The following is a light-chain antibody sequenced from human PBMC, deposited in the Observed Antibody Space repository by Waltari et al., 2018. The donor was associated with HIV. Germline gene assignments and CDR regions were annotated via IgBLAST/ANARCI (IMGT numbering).Light chain of an antibody. V-gene: IGLV2-14*03. CDR2: DFN. Sequence: QFALTQPASVSGSPGQSITISCAGTSRDVGGFSYVSWYQPPPGKAPKLMIYDFNNRPSGISNRFSGSKSSNTASLTISGLQAEDEADYYCSSYTSSNTLYVFGTGSKVTVL. J-gene: IGLJ1*01. CDR3: SSYTSSNTLYV. CDR1: SRDVGGFSY.